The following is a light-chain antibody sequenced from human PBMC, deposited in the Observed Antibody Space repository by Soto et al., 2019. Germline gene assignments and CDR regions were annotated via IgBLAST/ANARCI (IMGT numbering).Light chain of an antibody. J-gene: IGKJ2*01. CDR2: GAS. Sequence: EIVLTQSPGTLSLSPGERATLSCRASQSVSSSYLAWYQQKPGQAPRLLIYGASSRATGIPDRFRGSGSGTDFPLTISRLEPEDFAVYYCQQYGSSPTFGQGTKLEIK. V-gene: IGKV3-20*01. CDR1: QSVSSSY. CDR3: QQYGSSPT.